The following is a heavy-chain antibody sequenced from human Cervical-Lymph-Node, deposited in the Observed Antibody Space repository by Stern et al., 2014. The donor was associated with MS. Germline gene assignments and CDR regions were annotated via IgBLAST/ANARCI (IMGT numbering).Heavy chain of an antibody. CDR2: VYYSGSI. V-gene: IGHV4-31*03. Sequence: QLQLQESGPGLVKPLQTLSLTCTVSGGSVSSGGYFWNWIRQHPGKGLEWIGHVYYSGSIAYNPSLKRRVTISVDTSKNQFSLRLRSVTAADTAVYYCARNPALWYFDLWGRGTLAAVSS. D-gene: IGHD3-3*02. J-gene: IGHJ2*01. CDR1: GGSVSSGGYF. CDR3: ARNPALWYFDL.